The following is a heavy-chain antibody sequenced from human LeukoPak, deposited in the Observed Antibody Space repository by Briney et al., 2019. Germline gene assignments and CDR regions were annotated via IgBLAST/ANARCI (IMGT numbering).Heavy chain of an antibody. CDR3: ARTYYYDSSGYYPHYGMDV. V-gene: IGHV4-30-2*01. CDR2: IYHSGST. Sequence: SETLSRTWAVSGGSISSGGYSWSWIRQPPGKGLEWIGYIYHSGSTYYNPSLKSRVTISVDRSKNQFSLKLSSVTAADTAVYYCARTYYYDSSGYYPHYGMDVWGQGTTVTVSS. CDR1: GGSISSGGYS. D-gene: IGHD3-22*01. J-gene: IGHJ6*02.